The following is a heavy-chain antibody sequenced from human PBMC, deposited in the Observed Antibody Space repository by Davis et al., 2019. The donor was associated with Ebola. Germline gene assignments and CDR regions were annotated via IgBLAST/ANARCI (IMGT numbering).Heavy chain of an antibody. CDR3: ANLRITMIVVVPYYFDY. CDR2: ISYDGSNK. V-gene: IGHV3-30-3*01. CDR1: GFTFSSYA. Sequence: SCAASGFTFSSYAMHWVRQAPGKGLEWVAVISYDGSNKYYADSVKGRFTISRGNSKNTLYLQMNSLRAEDTAVYYCANLRITMIVVVPYYFDYWGQGTLVTVSS. D-gene: IGHD3-22*01. J-gene: IGHJ4*02.